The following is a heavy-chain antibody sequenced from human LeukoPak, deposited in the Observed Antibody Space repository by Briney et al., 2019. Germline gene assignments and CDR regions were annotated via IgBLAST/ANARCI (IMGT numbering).Heavy chain of an antibody. CDR1: GFTFNNYA. D-gene: IGHD3-22*01. CDR3: AKHRFESGGYHSTD. V-gene: IGHV3-23*01. CDR2: ISGGSGST. Sequence: PGGSLRLSCAASGFTFNNYAMSWVRQAQGQGLAWVSTISGGSGSTYCADSAKGRFTISRDNSKNTLYLQMNSLRDEDTAVYYCAKHRFESGGYHSTDWGQGTLVTVSS. J-gene: IGHJ4*02.